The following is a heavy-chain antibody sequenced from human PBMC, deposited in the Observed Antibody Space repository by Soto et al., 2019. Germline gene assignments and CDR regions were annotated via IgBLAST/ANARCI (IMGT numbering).Heavy chain of an antibody. CDR2: IYQSGGA. Sequence: SETLSLTCAVSGDSISSGGYSWNWIRQPPGKGLEWIGYIYQSGGASYNPSLKSRVTMSVDGSKNHFSLQLNSVTAADTAVYYCARGRLLPAVNFDYWGQATLVTVPQ. V-gene: IGHV4-30-2*01. J-gene: IGHJ4*02. CDR1: GDSISSGGYS. D-gene: IGHD2-2*01. CDR3: ARGRLLPAVNFDY.